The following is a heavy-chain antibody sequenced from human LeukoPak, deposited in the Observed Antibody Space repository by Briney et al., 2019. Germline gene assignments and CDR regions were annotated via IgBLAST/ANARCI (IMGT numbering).Heavy chain of an antibody. J-gene: IGHJ4*02. CDR1: GFTFGSYE. V-gene: IGHV3-48*03. CDR3: AKDRSPYDSSGSDY. D-gene: IGHD3-22*01. Sequence: GGSLRLSCAASGFTFGSYEMNWVRQAPGKGLEWVSYIGTIISTTYYADSVKGRFTVSRDNSKNTLYLQMNSLRAEDTAVYYCAKDRSPYDSSGSDYWGQGTLVTVSS. CDR2: IGTIISTT.